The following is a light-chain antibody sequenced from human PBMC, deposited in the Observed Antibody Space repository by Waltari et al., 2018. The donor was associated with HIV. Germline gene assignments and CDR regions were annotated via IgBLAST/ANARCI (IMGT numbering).Light chain of an antibody. CDR1: QSVSSY. CDR3: HQRSNWPIT. J-gene: IGKJ5*01. Sequence: EIVLTQSPGTLTLSPGERATLSCRASQSVSSYLAWYQQKPGQAPRLLIYGASSRATGIPARFSGIGSGTDFTLTISSLEPGDFGVYYCHQRSNWPITFGQGTRLEIK. CDR2: GAS. V-gene: IGKV3-11*01.